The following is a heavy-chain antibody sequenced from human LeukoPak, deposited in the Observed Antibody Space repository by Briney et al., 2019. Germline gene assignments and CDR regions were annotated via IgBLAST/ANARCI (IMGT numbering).Heavy chain of an antibody. CDR2: IWHDGSHK. D-gene: IGHD3-10*01. Sequence: GGSLGLSCAASGFTFSTYGMHWVRQAPGKGLEWVTVIWHDGSHKDYADSVKGRFTISRDNAKNSLYLQMNSLRAEDTAVYYCARDWMVRGAERINWFDPWGQGTLVTVSS. CDR1: GFTFSTYG. V-gene: IGHV3-33*01. J-gene: IGHJ5*02. CDR3: ARDWMVRGAERINWFDP.